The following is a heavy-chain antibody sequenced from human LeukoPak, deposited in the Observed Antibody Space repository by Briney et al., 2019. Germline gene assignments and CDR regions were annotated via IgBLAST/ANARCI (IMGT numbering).Heavy chain of an antibody. V-gene: IGHV4-34*01. CDR3: ARGTAADY. Sequence: PSETLSLTCAVYGGSFSGYYWSWIRQPPGKGLEWIGEINHSGSTNYNPSLKSRVTISVDTSKNQFSLKLSSVTAADTAVYYCARGTAADYWGQGTLVTVSS. CDR2: INHSGST. CDR1: GGSFSGYY. D-gene: IGHD6-13*01. J-gene: IGHJ4*02.